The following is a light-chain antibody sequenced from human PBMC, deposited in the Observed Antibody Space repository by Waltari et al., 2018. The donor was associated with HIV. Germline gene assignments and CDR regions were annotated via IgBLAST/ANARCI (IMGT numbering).Light chain of an antibody. CDR2: GKN. V-gene: IGLV3-19*01. Sequence: SSELTQAPALSLSLGPTVRITFPGASPRTYSALRYQQKPGQAPVLVIYGKNNRPSGIPDRFSGSSSGNTASLTITGAQAEDEADYYCNSRDNNDNHVVFGGGTKVTVL. J-gene: IGLJ2*01. CDR3: NSRDNNDNHVV. CDR1: SPRTYS.